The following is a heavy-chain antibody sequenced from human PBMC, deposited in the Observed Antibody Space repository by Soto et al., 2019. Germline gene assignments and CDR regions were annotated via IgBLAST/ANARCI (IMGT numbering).Heavy chain of an antibody. J-gene: IGHJ4*02. CDR2: INPNSGGT. D-gene: IGHD5-12*01. CDR3: ARGREWGATTYFDY. Sequence: QVQLVQSGAEVQKPGASVKVSCKASGYTFTDYYMHWVRQAPGQGLEWMGWINPNSGGTNYAQKFQGWVTVTRDTSISTAYMELSRLKSDDTAIYYCARGREWGATTYFDYWGQGTLVTVSS. CDR1: GYTFTDYY. V-gene: IGHV1-2*04.